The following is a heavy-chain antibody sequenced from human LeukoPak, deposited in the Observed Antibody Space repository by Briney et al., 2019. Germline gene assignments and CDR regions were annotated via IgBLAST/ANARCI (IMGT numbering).Heavy chain of an antibody. CDR2: ISAYNGNT. J-gene: IGHJ5*02. CDR3: ARDAPVGKVPAQRLPLDP. V-gene: IGHV1-18*01. D-gene: IGHD2-2*01. CDR1: GYTFTSYG. Sequence: ASVKVSCKASGYTFTSYGISWVRQAPGQGLEWMGWISAYNGNTNYAQKLQGRVTMTTDTSTSTAYMELRSLRSDDTAVYYCARDAPVGKVPAQRLPLDPWGQGTLVTVSS.